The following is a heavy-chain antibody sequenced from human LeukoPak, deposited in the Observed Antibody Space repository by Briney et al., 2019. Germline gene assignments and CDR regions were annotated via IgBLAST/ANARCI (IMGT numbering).Heavy chain of an antibody. CDR3: ARQRADYFYHYLDV. J-gene: IGHJ6*03. CDR1: GGSISSTSYY. Sequence: SETLSLTCTVSGGSISSTSYYLDWVRQPPGKGLEWIGNVYYGGNTFYNSPLESRVTISVDMSKNQFSLKLTSLTAADTAVYYCARQRADYFYHYLDVWGKGTSVTVSS. V-gene: IGHV4-39*01. CDR2: VYYGGNT.